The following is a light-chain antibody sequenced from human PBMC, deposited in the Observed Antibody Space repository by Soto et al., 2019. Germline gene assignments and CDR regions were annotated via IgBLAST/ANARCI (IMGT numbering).Light chain of an antibody. Sequence: LAQPASVSGSPGQSITISCTGTSTDVGAYNYVAWYQQHPGKAPKLIIYEVTNRPSGVSYRFSASKSGNTASLTISGLHSEDEADYYCISYTGKSASYVFGTGTKVTVL. J-gene: IGLJ1*01. V-gene: IGLV2-14*01. CDR1: STDVGAYNY. CDR3: ISYTGKSASYV. CDR2: EVT.